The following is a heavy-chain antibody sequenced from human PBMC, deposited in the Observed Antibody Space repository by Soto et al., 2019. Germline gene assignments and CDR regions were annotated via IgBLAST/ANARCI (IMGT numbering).Heavy chain of an antibody. CDR2: IYYSGST. Sequence: SETLSLTCTVSGGSISSYYWSWIRQPPGKGLEWIGYIYYSGSTNYNPSLKSRVTISVDTSKNQFSLKLSSVTAADTAVYYCAREYGGTHLDYWGQGTLVTVSS. D-gene: IGHD2-15*01. V-gene: IGHV4-59*01. CDR3: AREYGGTHLDY. J-gene: IGHJ4*02. CDR1: GGSISSYY.